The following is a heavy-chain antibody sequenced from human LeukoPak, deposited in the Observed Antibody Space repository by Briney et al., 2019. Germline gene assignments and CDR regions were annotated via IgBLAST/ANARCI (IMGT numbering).Heavy chain of an antibody. Sequence: GGSLRLSCAASGFTFSNAWMSWVRQAPGKGLEWVGRIKSKTDGGTTDYAAPVEGRFTISRDDSKNTLYLQMNSLKTEDTAVYYCTTEDTAMVFDYWGQGTLVTVSS. J-gene: IGHJ4*02. CDR3: TTEDTAMVFDY. V-gene: IGHV3-15*01. CDR2: IKSKTDGGTT. CDR1: GFTFSNAW. D-gene: IGHD5-18*01.